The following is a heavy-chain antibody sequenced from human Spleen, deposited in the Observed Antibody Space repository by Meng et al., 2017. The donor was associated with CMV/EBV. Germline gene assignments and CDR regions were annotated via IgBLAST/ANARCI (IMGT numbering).Heavy chain of an antibody. CDR1: GYY. D-gene: IGHD3-3*01. CDR3: ARETPDYDFWRGYYAGGAGFDP. Sequence: GYYWCWIRQPPGNGLEWIGEINHSGRTNSHPSLKSRVTISVDTSKNQFSLKLSSVTAADTAVYYCARETPDYDFWRGYYAGGAGFDPWGQGTLVTVSS. V-gene: IGHV4-34*01. CDR2: INHSGRT. J-gene: IGHJ5*02.